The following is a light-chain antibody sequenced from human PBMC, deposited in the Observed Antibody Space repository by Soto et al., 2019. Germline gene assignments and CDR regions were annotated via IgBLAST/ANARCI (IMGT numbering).Light chain of an antibody. J-gene: IGLJ3*02. CDR1: SSNIGNNY. V-gene: IGLV1-51*02. CDR2: ENN. Sequence: QSVLTQPPSVSAAPGQKVTISCSGSSSNIGNNYVSWYQQLPGTAPKLLIYENNKRPSGIPDRFSGSNSGTSATLGITGLQTGDEADYYCGTWDSSLSARVFGGGTKLTVL. CDR3: GTWDSSLSARV.